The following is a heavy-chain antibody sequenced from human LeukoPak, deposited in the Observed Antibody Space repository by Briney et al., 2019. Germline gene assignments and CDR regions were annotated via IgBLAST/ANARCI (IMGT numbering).Heavy chain of an antibody. CDR2: VIPILGIA. Sequence: SVKVSCKASGGTFSSYAISWVRQAPGQGLEWMGKVIPILGIANYAQKFQGRVTITADKSTSTAYMELSSLRSEDTAVYYCARQTLGYYYGMDVWGQGTTVTVSS. D-gene: IGHD7-27*01. CDR3: ARQTLGYYYGMDV. V-gene: IGHV1-69*04. J-gene: IGHJ6*02. CDR1: GGTFSSYA.